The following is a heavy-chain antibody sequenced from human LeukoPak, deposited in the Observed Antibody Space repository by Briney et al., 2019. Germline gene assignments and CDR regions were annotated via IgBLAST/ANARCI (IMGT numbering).Heavy chain of an antibody. D-gene: IGHD4-17*01. Sequence: SQTLSLTCTVSGDSISSGYYWGWIRPPPGKGLEWIGSIYHSGSTYYNPSLKSRVTISVDTSKNQFSLKLSSVTAADTAVYYCARVDYGDYLPYYYYYMDVRGKGTTVTVSS. J-gene: IGHJ6*03. CDR2: IYHSGST. CDR1: GDSISSGYY. V-gene: IGHV4-38-2*02. CDR3: ARVDYGDYLPYYYYYMDV.